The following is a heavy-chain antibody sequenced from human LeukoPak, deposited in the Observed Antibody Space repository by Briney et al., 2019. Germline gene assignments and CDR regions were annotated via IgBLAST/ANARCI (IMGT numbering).Heavy chain of an antibody. D-gene: IGHD2-2*03. V-gene: IGHV3-48*01. Sequence: GGSLRLSCAAAGFTFSNYSINWVRQAPGKGLEWVSYISGISSTKYYADSVKGRFTISRDNAKNSLYLQMNSLRAEDTAVYYCARVVLVEGGYCSSTSCYGAAFDIWGQGTMVTVSS. J-gene: IGHJ3*02. CDR2: ISGISSTK. CDR3: ARVVLVEGGYCSSTSCYGAAFDI. CDR1: GFTFSNYS.